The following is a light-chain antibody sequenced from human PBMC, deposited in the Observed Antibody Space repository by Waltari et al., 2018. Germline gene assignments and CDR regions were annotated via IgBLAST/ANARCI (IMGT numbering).Light chain of an antibody. CDR3: QQYHDYST. CDR1: QSISGY. Sequence: DIEMTQSPSSLSASVEDRVTITCRASQSISGYVTWYQQKPGKAPKVLIYAASSLQSGVPSRFSGSGSGTDFTLTISSLQPDDSATYYCQQYHDYSTFGQGTKLEIK. V-gene: IGKV1-39*01. J-gene: IGKJ2*01. CDR2: AAS.